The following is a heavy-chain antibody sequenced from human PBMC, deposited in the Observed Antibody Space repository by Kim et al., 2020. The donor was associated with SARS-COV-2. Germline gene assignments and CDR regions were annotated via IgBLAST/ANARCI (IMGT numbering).Heavy chain of an antibody. J-gene: IGHJ5*02. CDR2: ISWNSGSI. CDR1: GFTFDDYA. D-gene: IGHD1-26*01. Sequence: GGSLRLSCAASGFTFDDYAMHWVRQAPGKGLEWVSGISWNSGSIGYADSVKGRFTISRDNAKNSLYLQMNSLRAEDTALYYCAKGWEWFDPWGQGTLVTVSS. V-gene: IGHV3-9*01. CDR3: AKGWEWFDP.